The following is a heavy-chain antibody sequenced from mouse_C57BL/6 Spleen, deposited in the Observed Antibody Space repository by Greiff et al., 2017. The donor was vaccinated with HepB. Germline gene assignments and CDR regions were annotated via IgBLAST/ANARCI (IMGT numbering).Heavy chain of an antibody. V-gene: IGHV5-9-1*02. CDR1: GFTFSSYA. J-gene: IGHJ4*01. CDR2: ISSGGDYI. CDR3: TRVNSEGIDY. Sequence: DVHLVESGEGLVKPGGSLKLSCAASGFTFSSYAMSWVRQTPEKRLEWVAYISSGGDYIYYADTVKGRFTISRDNARNTLYLQMSRLKAEDTAMYYCTRVNSEGIDYWGQGTSVTVSS.